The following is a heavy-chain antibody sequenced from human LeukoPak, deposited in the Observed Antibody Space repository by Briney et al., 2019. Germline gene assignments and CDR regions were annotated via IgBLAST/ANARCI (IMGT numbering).Heavy chain of an antibody. V-gene: IGHV3-74*01. Sequence: GGSLRLSCAASGFSFSNYWMHWVRHAPGKGLVWVSRISSDGSDTIYADSVKGRFTMSRDNAKNTLYLQMNSLRAEDTAVYYCVRDPRSADYWGQGTLVIVSS. CDR2: ISSDGSDT. CDR3: VRDPRSADY. J-gene: IGHJ4*02. D-gene: IGHD3-10*01. CDR1: GFSFSNYW.